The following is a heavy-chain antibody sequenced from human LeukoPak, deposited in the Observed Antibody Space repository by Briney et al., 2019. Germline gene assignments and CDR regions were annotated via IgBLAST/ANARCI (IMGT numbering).Heavy chain of an antibody. D-gene: IGHD2-2*01. CDR3: ASVWGYCSSTSCYAPH. J-gene: IGHJ4*02. CDR2: ISSSSSYI. CDR1: GFTFSSYS. Sequence: GGSLRLSCAASGFTFSSYSMNWVRRAPGKGLEWVSSISSSSSYIYYADSVKGRFTISRDNAKNSLYLQMNSLRAEDTAVYYCASVWGYCSSTSCYAPHWGQGTLVTVSS. V-gene: IGHV3-21*01.